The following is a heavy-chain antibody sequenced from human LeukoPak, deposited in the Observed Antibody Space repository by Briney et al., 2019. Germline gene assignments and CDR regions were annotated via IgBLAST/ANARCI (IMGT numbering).Heavy chain of an antibody. V-gene: IGHV4-30-4*02. J-gene: IGHJ4*02. Sequence: SETLSLTCTVSGGSISSGDYYWSWIRQPPGKGLEWIGYIYYSGSTYYNPSLKSRVTISVDTSKNQFSLKLSSVTAADTALYYCARGLSTVTTIDYWGQGTLVTVSS. CDR1: GGSISSGDYY. D-gene: IGHD4-17*01. CDR2: IYYSGST. CDR3: ARGLSTVTTIDY.